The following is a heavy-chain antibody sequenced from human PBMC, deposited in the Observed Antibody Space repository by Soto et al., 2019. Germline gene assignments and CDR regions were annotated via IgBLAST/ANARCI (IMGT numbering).Heavy chain of an antibody. CDR2: ISGSGGST. D-gene: IGHD6-13*01. J-gene: IGHJ4*02. CDR1: GFTFSSYA. CDR3: AKDKYSSSWYSAAAGVDY. V-gene: IGHV3-23*01. Sequence: GGFLRLSCAASGFTFSSYAMSWVRQAPGKGLEWVSAISGSGGSTYYADSVKGRFTISRDNSKNTLYLQMNSLRAEDTAVYYCAKDKYSSSWYSAAAGVDYWGQGTLVTVSS.